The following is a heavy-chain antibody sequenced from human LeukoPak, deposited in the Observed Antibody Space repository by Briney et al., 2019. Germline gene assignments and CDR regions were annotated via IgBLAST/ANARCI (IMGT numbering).Heavy chain of an antibody. Sequence: GGSLRLSCAASGFSFSDYWMHWVRQIPGKGLVWVSRISNDGSHTLYADSVRGRFTISRDNAKNTLFLQMNSLRAEDTAVYYCARAVTGLDDYWGQGTLVTVSS. CDR2: ISNDGSHT. J-gene: IGHJ4*02. D-gene: IGHD6-19*01. CDR3: ARAVTGLDDY. V-gene: IGHV3-74*01. CDR1: GFSFSDYW.